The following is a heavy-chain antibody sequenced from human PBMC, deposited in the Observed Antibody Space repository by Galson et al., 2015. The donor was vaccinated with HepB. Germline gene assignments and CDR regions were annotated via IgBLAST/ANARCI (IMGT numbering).Heavy chain of an antibody. V-gene: IGHV3-30*18. CDR3: AKAGSYGSGSPYYYYYGMDV. CDR1: GFTFSSYG. Sequence: SLRLSCAASGFTFSSYGMHWVRQAPGKGLEWVAVISYDGSNKYYADSVKGRFTISRDNSKNTLYLQMNSLRAEDTAVYYCAKAGSYGSGSPYYYYYGMDVWGQGTTVTVSS. D-gene: IGHD3-10*01. J-gene: IGHJ6*02. CDR2: ISYDGSNK.